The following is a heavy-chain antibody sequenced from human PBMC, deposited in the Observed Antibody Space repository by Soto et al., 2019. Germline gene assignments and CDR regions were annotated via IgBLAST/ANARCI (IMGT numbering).Heavy chain of an antibody. Sequence: EVQLVESGGGLVQPGGSLRVSCAASGFTLRSHRIHWVRQAPGKGLEWVSRIDTDGGGTSYADSVKGRFTISTDNAKNPVCLQMNGLRAADTAVYYCATVFDLWGQGTLVTVSS. V-gene: IGHV3-74*01. CDR1: GFTLRSHR. CDR2: IDTDGGGT. CDR3: ATVFDL. J-gene: IGHJ5*02.